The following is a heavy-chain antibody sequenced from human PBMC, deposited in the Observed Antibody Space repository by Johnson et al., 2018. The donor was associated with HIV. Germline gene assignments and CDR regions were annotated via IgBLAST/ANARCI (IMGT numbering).Heavy chain of an antibody. Sequence: QMLLVESGGGLVQPGGSLRLSCAASGFTFSSYAMHWVRQAPGKGLEWVAVISYDGSNKYYADSVKGRFTISRDNSKNTLYLQMNSLRAEDTAVYYCAKDWSRTVGATLGPGAFDIWGQGTMVTVSS. CDR1: GFTFSSYA. CDR3: AKDWSRTVGATLGPGAFDI. CDR2: ISYDGSNK. J-gene: IGHJ3*02. V-gene: IGHV3-30-3*01. D-gene: IGHD1-26*01.